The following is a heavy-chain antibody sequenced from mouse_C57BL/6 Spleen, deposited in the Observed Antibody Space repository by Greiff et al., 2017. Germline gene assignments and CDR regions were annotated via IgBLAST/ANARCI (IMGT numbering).Heavy chain of an antibody. CDR2: INPGSGGT. CDR1: GYAFTNYL. J-gene: IGHJ4*01. V-gene: IGHV1-54*01. CDR3: ARGGYGSSPYYAMDY. D-gene: IGHD1-1*01. Sequence: VQLQQSGAELVRPGTSVKVSCKASGYAFTNYLIEWVKQRPGQGLEWIGVINPGSGGTNYNEKFKGKATLTADKSSSTAYMQLSSLTSEDSAVYFCARGGYGSSPYYAMDYWGQGTSVTVSS.